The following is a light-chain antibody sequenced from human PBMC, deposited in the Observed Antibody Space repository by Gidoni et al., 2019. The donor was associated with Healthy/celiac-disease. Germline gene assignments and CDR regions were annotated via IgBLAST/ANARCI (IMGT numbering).Light chain of an antibody. V-gene: IGKV3-15*01. Sequence: EIVMTPSPATLSVSPGERATLSCRASQSVSSNLAWYQQKPGQAPRLLIYGASTRATGIPARCSGSGSGTEFTLTISSLQSEDFAVYYCQQYNNWPFTFGPXTKVDIK. J-gene: IGKJ3*01. CDR3: QQYNNWPFT. CDR1: QSVSSN. CDR2: GAS.